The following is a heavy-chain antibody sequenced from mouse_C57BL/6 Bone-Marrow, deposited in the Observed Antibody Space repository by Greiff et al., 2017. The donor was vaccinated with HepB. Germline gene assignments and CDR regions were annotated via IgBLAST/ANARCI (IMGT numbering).Heavy chain of an antibody. J-gene: IGHJ1*03. CDR2: IRSKSNNYAT. Sequence: DVKLVESGGGLVQPKGSLKLSCAASGFSFNTYAMNWVRQAPGKGLEWVARIRSKSNNYATYYADSVKDRFTISRDDSESMLYLQMNNLKTEDTAMYYCVLYYGSSYGYFDVWGTGTTVTVSS. CDR1: GFSFNTYA. V-gene: IGHV10-1*01. D-gene: IGHD1-1*01. CDR3: VLYYGSSYGYFDV.